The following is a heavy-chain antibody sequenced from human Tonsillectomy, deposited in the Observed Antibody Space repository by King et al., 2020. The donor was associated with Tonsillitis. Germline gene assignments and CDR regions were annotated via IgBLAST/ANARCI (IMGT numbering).Heavy chain of an antibody. J-gene: IGHJ5*02. CDR3: ARDLIVATNWFDP. D-gene: IGHD5-12*01. Sequence: VQLQESGPGLVKPSETLSLTCAVSGYSISSGYYWGWIRQPPGKGLEWIGSIYHSGSTYYNPSLKSRVTISVNTSKNQFSLKLSSVTAADTTVYYCARDLIVATNWFDPWGQGTLVTVSS. CDR2: IYHSGST. V-gene: IGHV4-38-2*02. CDR1: GYSISSGYY.